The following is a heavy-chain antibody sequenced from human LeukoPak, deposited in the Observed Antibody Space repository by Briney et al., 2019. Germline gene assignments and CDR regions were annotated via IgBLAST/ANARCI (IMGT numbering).Heavy chain of an antibody. CDR3: AKLSSGYYSTPFDY. V-gene: IGHV5-51*01. D-gene: IGHD3-22*01. CDR2: IYPGDSDT. J-gene: IGHJ4*02. CDR1: GYIFTNYW. Sequence: GESLKISCKGFGYIFTNYWIGWVRQMPGKGLEWMGIIYPGDSDTKYSPSFQGQVTISADKSISTAYLQWTSLKASDTAMFYCAKLSSGYYSTPFDYWGQGTLVTVSS.